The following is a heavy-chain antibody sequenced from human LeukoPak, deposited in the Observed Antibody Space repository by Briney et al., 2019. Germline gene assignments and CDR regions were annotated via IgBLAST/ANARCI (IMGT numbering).Heavy chain of an antibody. CDR3: ASLSTFGGVIVGYDY. Sequence: SETLSLTCAVYGGSFSGYYWGWIRQPPGKGLEWIGSFYYSGSTYYNPSLKSRVTISVDTSKNQFSLNLTSVTAADTAVYYCASLSTFGGVIVGYDYWGQGTLVTVSS. CDR2: FYYSGST. V-gene: IGHV4-59*05. D-gene: IGHD3-16*02. J-gene: IGHJ4*02. CDR1: GGSFSGYY.